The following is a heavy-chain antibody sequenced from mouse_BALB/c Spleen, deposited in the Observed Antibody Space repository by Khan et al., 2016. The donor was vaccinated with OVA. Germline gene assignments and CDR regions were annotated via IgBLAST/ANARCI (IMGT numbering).Heavy chain of an antibody. CDR3: ASHLTGSFAY. D-gene: IGHD4-1*01. CDR1: GFIFSSYS. Sequence: EVQLVESGGDLVKPGGSLKLSCAASGFIFSSYSMSWVRQTPDKRLEWVATISSGGDYTYYPDTVKGRFTISRDNAKNTLYLQMNILKSEDTAMYNCASHLTGSFAYWGQGTLVTVSA. CDR2: ISSGGDYT. V-gene: IGHV5-6*01. J-gene: IGHJ3*01.